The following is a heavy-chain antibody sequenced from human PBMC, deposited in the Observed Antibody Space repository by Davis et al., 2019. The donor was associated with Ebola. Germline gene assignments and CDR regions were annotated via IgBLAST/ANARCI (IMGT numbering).Heavy chain of an antibody. D-gene: IGHD5-18*01. CDR3: ARGHPRRGYSYGQNGSYTRYYYYMDV. J-gene: IGHJ6*03. Sequence: PSETLSLTCAVYGGSFSGYYWSWIRQPPGKGLEWIGEINHSGSTNYNPSLKSRVTISVDTSKNQFSLKLSSVTAADTAVYYCARGHPRRGYSYGQNGSYTRYYYYMDVWGKGTTVTVSS. CDR2: INHSGST. V-gene: IGHV4-34*01. CDR1: GGSFSGYY.